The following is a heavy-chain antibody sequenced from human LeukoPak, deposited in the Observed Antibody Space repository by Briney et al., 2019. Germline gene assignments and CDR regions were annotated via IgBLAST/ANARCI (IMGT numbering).Heavy chain of an antibody. CDR2: IYYGASD. J-gene: IGHJ4*01. V-gene: IGHV4-59*08. CDR1: GDSISTFY. CDR3: ARRGTDNYFDS. Sequence: SETLSLTCTVSGDSISTFYWSWIRQPPGKGLEWIGYIYYGASDNYNPSLKSRVTISLDRPKNWFSLKLTSVTAADTAVYYCARRGTDNYFDSWGHGTLVTVSS.